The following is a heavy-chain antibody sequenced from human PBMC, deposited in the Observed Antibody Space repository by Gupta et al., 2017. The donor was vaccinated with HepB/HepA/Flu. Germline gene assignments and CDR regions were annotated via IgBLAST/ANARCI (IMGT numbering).Heavy chain of an antibody. CDR2: IVSSGTNT. CDR1: GFSFSSFA. V-gene: IGHV3-23*01. CDR3: ANQFPSSYPYSPFDS. Sequence: VQLLEAGGGLVQTGGSLRLSCAASGFSFSSFAMSWVRQAPGRGLEWVSTIVSSGTNTYYADSVKGRFTISRDNSKNTLFLQMNSLRVEETAVYYCANQFPSSYPYSPFDSWGQGILVTVSS. D-gene: IGHD3-10*01. J-gene: IGHJ4*02.